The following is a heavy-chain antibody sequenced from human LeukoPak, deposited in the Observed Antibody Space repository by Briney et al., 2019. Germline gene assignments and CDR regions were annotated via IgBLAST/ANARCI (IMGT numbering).Heavy chain of an antibody. J-gene: IGHJ4*02. CDR1: GGSLSSGGYS. CDR2: IYHSGST. V-gene: IGHV4-30-2*01. CDR3: AREATMVRGDPDY. Sequence: SETLSLTCAVSGGSLSSGGYSWSWIRQPPGKGLEWVGYIYHSGSTYYNPSLKSRVTISVDTSKNQFSLKLSSVTAADTAVYYCAREATMVRGDPDYWGQGTLVTVSS. D-gene: IGHD3-10*01.